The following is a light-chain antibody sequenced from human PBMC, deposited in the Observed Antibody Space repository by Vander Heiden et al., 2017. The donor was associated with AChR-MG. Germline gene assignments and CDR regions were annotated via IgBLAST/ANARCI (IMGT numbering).Light chain of an antibody. CDR3: QKWDSSAAV. V-gene: IGLV3-1*01. CDR2: QGN. J-gene: IGLJ3*02. Sequence: SYERNQPPSVSVSPGQTASITFSGDKLGNKITYWYHQKPGQCPVLVIYQGNKRPTGIPERFSGSNSGNTATLTISGTQAVDEGDYYCQKWDSSAAVFGGGTKLTVL. CDR1: KLGNKI.